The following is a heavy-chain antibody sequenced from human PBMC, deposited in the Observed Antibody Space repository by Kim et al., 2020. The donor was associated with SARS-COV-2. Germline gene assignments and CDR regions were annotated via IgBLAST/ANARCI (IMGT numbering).Heavy chain of an antibody. CDR3: TRLGATTAPYYFDF. CDR2: IYPADSDA. J-gene: IGHJ4*02. CDR1: GYRFTTYW. Sequence: GESLKISCKGTGYRFTTYWIAWVRQMPGKGLEWMGIIYPADSDARYSPSFQGQVTISADKSISTAYLQWNSLKASDTAIYFCTRLGATTAPYYFDFWSQGTLVTVSS. V-gene: IGHV5-51*01. D-gene: IGHD3-16*01.